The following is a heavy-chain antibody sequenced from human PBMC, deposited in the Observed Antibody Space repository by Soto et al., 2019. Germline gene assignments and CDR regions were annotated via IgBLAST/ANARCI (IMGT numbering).Heavy chain of an antibody. CDR2: INHSGST. J-gene: IGHJ4*02. CDR3: ARRGYYYDSSGYSLDYFDY. CDR1: GGSFSGYY. Sequence: SETLSLTCAVYGGSFSGYYWSWIRQPPGKGLEWIGEINHSGSTNYNPSLKSRVTISVDTSKNQFSLKLSSVTAADTAVYYCARRGYYYDSSGYSLDYFDYWGQGTLVTVSS. D-gene: IGHD3-22*01. V-gene: IGHV4-34*01.